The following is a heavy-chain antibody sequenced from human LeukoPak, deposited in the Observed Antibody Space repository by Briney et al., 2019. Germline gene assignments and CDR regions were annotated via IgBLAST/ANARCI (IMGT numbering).Heavy chain of an antibody. D-gene: IGHD2-2*01. CDR2: ISSSGSTI. V-gene: IGHV3-48*03. CDR1: GFTFSSYE. Sequence: GGSLRLSCAASGFTFSSYEMNWVRQAPGKGLEWVSYISSSGSTIYYADSVKGRFTISRDNAKNSLYLQMNSLRAEDTAVYYCAMWGVVVPAAMRAFYYYYMDVWGKGTTVTISS. CDR3: AMWGVVVPAAMRAFYYYYMDV. J-gene: IGHJ6*03.